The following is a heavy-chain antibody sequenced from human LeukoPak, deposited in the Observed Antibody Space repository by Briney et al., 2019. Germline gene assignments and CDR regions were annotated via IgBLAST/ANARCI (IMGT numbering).Heavy chain of an antibody. V-gene: IGHV4-59*01. Sequence: SETLSLTCTVSGGSISSYYWSWIRQPPGKGLEWIGYIYYSGSTNYNPSLKSRVTISVDTSKNQFSPKLSSVTAADTAVYYCARVVGYYYGSGKNWFDPWGQGTLVTVSS. D-gene: IGHD3-10*01. CDR1: GGSISSYY. CDR3: ARVVGYYYGSGKNWFDP. J-gene: IGHJ5*02. CDR2: IYYSGST.